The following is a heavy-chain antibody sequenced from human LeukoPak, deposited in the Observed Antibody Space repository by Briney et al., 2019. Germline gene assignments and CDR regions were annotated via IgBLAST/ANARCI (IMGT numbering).Heavy chain of an antibody. CDR2: IYPGDSDT. CDR1: GYSFTSYW. V-gene: IGHV5-51*01. D-gene: IGHD3-3*01. Sequence: SGESLQISCKGSGYSFTSYWIGWVRQMPGKGLEWMGIIYPGDSDTRYSPSFQGQVTISADKSISTAYLQWSSLKASDTAMYYCARRLITIFGVVHDAFDIWGPGTMVTVSS. J-gene: IGHJ3*02. CDR3: ARRLITIFGVVHDAFDI.